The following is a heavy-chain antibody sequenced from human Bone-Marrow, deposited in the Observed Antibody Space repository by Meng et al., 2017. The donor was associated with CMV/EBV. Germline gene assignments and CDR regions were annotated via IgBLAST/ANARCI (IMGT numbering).Heavy chain of an antibody. CDR1: GGTFSSYA. J-gene: IGHJ6*02. V-gene: IGHV1-69*05. CDR2: IIPIFGTA. D-gene: IGHD2-2*01. CDR3: ARGVIVVVPAAWEYYYGMDV. Sequence: SVKVSCKASGGTFSSYAISWVRQAPGQGLEWMGGIIPIFGTANYAQKYQGRVTITTDESTSTAHMELSSLRSEDTAVYYCARGVIVVVPAAWEYYYGMDVWRQGTTVTVSS.